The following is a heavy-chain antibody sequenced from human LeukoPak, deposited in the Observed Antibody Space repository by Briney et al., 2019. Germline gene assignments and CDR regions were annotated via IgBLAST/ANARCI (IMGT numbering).Heavy chain of an antibody. D-gene: IGHD2-2*01. CDR1: GFTFSSYA. Sequence: GGSLRLSCAASGFTFSSYAMSWVRQAPGKGLEWVSGVSGSGGNIHYADSVKGRFTISRDNSKNTLYLQMNSLRAEDTAVYYCAASLPNIVVVPATKGPFGYWGQGALVTVSS. J-gene: IGHJ4*02. CDR3: AASLPNIVVVPATKGPFGY. CDR2: VSGSGGNI. V-gene: IGHV3-23*01.